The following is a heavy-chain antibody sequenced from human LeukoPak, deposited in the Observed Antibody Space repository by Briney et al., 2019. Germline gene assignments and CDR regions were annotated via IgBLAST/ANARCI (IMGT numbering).Heavy chain of an antibody. D-gene: IGHD6-19*01. V-gene: IGHV1-18*01. CDR2: ISAYNGNT. Sequence: ASVKVSCKASGYTFTSYGISWVRQAPGQGLEWMGWISAYNGNTNYAQKLQGRVTMTTDTSTSTAYMELRSLRSDDTAVYYCARGDHPGIAVAGQHAFDIWGQGTMVTVSS. J-gene: IGHJ3*02. CDR3: ARGDHPGIAVAGQHAFDI. CDR1: GYTFTSYG.